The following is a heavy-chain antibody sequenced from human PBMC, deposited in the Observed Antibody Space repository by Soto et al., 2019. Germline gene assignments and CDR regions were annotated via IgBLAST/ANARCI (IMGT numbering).Heavy chain of an antibody. D-gene: IGHD4-17*01. V-gene: IGHV4-39*01. J-gene: IGHJ6*03. CDR3: EKTTVTNYYYLYL. CDR2: IYYSGST. CDR1: GGSISSSSYY. Sequence: QLQLQESGPGLVKPSETLSLTGTVSGGSISSSSYYWGWIRQPPGKGMEWIGSIYYSGSTYYNPSHKRRLTIPVDTSKNLLFPKLSSVSAAHTAVYYCEKTTVTNYYYLYLLGKGNTGTVFS.